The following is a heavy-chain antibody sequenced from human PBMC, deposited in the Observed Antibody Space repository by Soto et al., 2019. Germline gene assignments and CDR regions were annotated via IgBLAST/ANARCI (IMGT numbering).Heavy chain of an antibody. CDR1: GGSISSGGYY. CDR3: ARDRSGRCSSTSCYVRSFDI. CDR2: IYYSGST. V-gene: IGHV4-31*03. Sequence: QVQLQESGPGLVKPSQTLSLTCTVSGGSISSGGYYWSWIRQHPGKGLEWIGYIYYSGSTYYNPYLKRRVTISVDTSKNQFSLKLSSVPAADTAVYYCARDRSGRCSSTSCYVRSFDIWGQGTMVTVSS. J-gene: IGHJ3*02. D-gene: IGHD2-2*01.